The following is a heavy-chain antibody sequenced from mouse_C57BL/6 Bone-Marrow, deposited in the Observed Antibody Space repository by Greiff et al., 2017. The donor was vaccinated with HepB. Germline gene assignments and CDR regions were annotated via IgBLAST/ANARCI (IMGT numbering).Heavy chain of an antibody. D-gene: IGHD2-5*01. CDR3: ARPYYSNPYYFDY. CDR2: IHPNSGST. CDR1: GYTFTSYW. J-gene: IGHJ2*01. V-gene: IGHV1-64*01. Sequence: QVHVKQPGAELVKPGASVKLFCKASGYTFTSYWMHWVKQRPGQGLEWIGMIHPNSGSTNYNEKFKSKATLTVDKSSSTAYMQLSSLTSEDSAVYYCARPYYSNPYYFDYWGQGTTLTVSS.